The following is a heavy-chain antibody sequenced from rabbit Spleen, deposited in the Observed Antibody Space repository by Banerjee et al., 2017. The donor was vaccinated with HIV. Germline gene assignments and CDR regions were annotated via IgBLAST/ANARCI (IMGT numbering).Heavy chain of an antibody. CDR3: ARDLAGVIGWSFCL. CDR2: IAGSSSGFT. CDR1: GFSFSSSDY. Sequence: QSLEESGGDLVKPEGSLTLTCTASGFSFSSSDYMCWVRQAPGKGLEWISCIAGSSSGFTYSASWAKGRFTCSKTSSTTVTLQMTSLTVAATATYFCARDLAGVIGWSFCLWGPGTLVTVS. V-gene: IGHV1S40*01. J-gene: IGHJ4*01. D-gene: IGHD4-1*01.